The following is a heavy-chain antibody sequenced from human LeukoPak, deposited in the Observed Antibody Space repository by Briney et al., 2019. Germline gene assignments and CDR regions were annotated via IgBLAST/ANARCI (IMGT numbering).Heavy chain of an antibody. CDR3: ARQYIDILTGYYRGELYWFFDL. D-gene: IGHD3-9*01. Sequence: PSETLSLTCTVSGGSISSYYWSWIRQPPGKGLEWIGYIYYSGSTNYNASLKSRVTISVDTSKNQFSLKLSSVTAADTAVYYCARQYIDILTGYYRGELYWFFDLWGRGTLVTVSS. V-gene: IGHV4-59*08. CDR2: IYYSGST. J-gene: IGHJ2*01. CDR1: GGSISSYY.